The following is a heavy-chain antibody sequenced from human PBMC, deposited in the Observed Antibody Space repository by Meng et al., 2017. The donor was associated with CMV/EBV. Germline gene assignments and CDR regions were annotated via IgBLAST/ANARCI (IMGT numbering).Heavy chain of an antibody. CDR1: GFTFSNAW. Sequence: GGSLRLSCAASGFTFSNAWMSWVRQAPGKGLEWVANINQGGSEKYYVDSVKGRFTMSRDNAKNSLYLQMSSLTAEDTAVYYCARYCTNTGCYIYDYWGQGTLVTVSS. CDR2: INQGGSEK. V-gene: IGHV3-7*01. CDR3: ARYCTNTGCYIYDY. J-gene: IGHJ4*02. D-gene: IGHD2-2*02.